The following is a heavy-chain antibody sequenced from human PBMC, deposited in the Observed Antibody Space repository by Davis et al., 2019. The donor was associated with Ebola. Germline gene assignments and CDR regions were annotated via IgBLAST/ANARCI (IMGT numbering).Heavy chain of an antibody. V-gene: IGHV4-34*01. CDR3: ARRRGYSYGYLY. CDR2: INHSGST. Sequence: SETLSLTCAVYGGSFSGYYWSWIRQPPGKGLEWIGEINHSGSTNYNPSLKSQVTISVDTSKNQFSLKLSSVTAADTAVYYCARRRGYSYGYLYWGQGTLVTVSS. J-gene: IGHJ4*02. D-gene: IGHD5-18*01. CDR1: GGSFSGYY.